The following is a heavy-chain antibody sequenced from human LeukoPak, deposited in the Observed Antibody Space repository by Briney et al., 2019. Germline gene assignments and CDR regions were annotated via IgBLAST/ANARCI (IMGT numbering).Heavy chain of an antibody. CDR3: ARTGGGYSSGTTYYFDY. J-gene: IGHJ4*02. D-gene: IGHD6-19*01. CDR2: MNPNSDNT. CDR1: GYTFTSYD. V-gene: IGHV1-8*01. Sequence: ASVKVSCKASGYTFTSYDINWVRQATGQGLEWMGWMNPNSDNTGYAQKFQGRVTMTRNTSISTAYMELSRLRSEDTAVYYCARTGGGYSSGTTYYFDYWGQGTLVTVSS.